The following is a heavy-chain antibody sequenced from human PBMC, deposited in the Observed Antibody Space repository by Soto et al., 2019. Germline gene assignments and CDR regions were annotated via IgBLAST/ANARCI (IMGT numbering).Heavy chain of an antibody. D-gene: IGHD4-17*01. V-gene: IGHV4-31*03. CDR2: IYYSGST. J-gene: IGHJ4*02. CDR1: GGSISSGGYY. Sequence: SETLSLTCTVSGGSISSGGYYWSWIRQHPGKGLEWIGYIYYSGSTYYNPSLKSRVTISVDTSKNQFSLKLSSVTAADTAVYYCARERDRVDYGDYHNYFDYWGQGTLVTVSS. CDR3: ARERDRVDYGDYHNYFDY.